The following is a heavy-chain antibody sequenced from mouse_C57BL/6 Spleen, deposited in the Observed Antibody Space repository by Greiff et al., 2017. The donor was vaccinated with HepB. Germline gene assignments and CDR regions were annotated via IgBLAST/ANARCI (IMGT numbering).Heavy chain of an antibody. J-gene: IGHJ2*01. V-gene: IGHV1-9*01. Sequence: VQLQQSGAELMKPGASVKLSCKATGYTFTGYWIEWVKQRPGHGLEWIGEILPGSGSTNYNEKFKGKATFTADTSSNTAYMQLSSLTTEDSAIYYCERGEDEAYYGYDHFDYWGQGTTLTVSA. D-gene: IGHD2-9*01. CDR3: ERGEDEAYYGYDHFDY. CDR1: GYTFTGYW. CDR2: ILPGSGST.